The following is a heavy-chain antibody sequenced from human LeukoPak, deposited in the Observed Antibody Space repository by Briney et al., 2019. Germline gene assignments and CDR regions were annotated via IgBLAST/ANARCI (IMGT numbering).Heavy chain of an antibody. CDR2: IYTSGST. Sequence: SETLSLTCTVSGGSISSGSYYWSWIRQPAGKGLEWIGRIYTSGSTNYNPSLKSRVTISVDTSKNQFSLKLSSVTAADTAVYYCASGLGVYYDSSGYELGYWGQGTLVTVPS. D-gene: IGHD3-22*01. V-gene: IGHV4-61*02. CDR3: ASGLGVYYDSSGYELGY. J-gene: IGHJ4*02. CDR1: GGSISSGSYY.